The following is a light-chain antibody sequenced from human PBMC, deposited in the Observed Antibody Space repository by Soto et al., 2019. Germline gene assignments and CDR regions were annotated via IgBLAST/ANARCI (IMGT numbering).Light chain of an antibody. CDR3: QEYNNYWT. CDR2: AAS. CDR1: QGISSY. J-gene: IGKJ1*01. Sequence: AIRMAQSPSSLSASPGDRVTTTCRASQGISSYLAWYQQKPGKAPKLLIYAASTLQSGVPSRFSASGSGTEFTLTISRLHPDDFATYYCQEYNNYWTFGQGTKVDI. V-gene: IGKV1-8*01.